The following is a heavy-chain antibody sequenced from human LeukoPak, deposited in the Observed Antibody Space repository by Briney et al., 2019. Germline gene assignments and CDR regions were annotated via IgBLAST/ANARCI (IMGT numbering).Heavy chain of an antibody. D-gene: IGHD4-17*01. V-gene: IGHV3-7*01. CDR3: ARDPAYGALDY. J-gene: IGHJ4*02. CDR1: GFTFSASW. CDR2: VDPDANTK. Sequence: GGSLRLSCAASGFTFSASWMTWVRQAPGRGLEWVANVDPDANTKNYLDSVKGRFTISRDNARSSLYLQMNSLRVEDTAIYYCARDPAYGALDYWGQGTLVTVSS.